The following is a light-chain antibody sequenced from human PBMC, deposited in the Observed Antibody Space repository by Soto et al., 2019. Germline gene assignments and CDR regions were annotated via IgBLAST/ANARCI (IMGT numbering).Light chain of an antibody. CDR1: QGVSRY. CDR3: QHRSNWPS. V-gene: IGKV3-11*01. Sequence: EIVLTQSPATLSLSPGERATLSCRASQGVSRYLAWYQQKPGQAPRLLIYDASNRATGIPARFSGSGSGTDFTLTISSLEPEDFAVYYRQHRSNWPSFGPGTKVDIK. CDR2: DAS. J-gene: IGKJ3*01.